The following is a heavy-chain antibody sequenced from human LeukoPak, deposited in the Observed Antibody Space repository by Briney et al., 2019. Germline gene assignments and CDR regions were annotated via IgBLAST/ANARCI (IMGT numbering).Heavy chain of an antibody. Sequence: GASVKVSCKASGYTFTDYHIYWMRQAPGQGLEWMGWNNPNSGGTNYAQKFQGRVTMTRDTSISTAYMELSRLRSDDTAVYYCARESRYYYDSSGDYWGQGTLVTVSS. V-gene: IGHV1-2*02. CDR2: NNPNSGGT. J-gene: IGHJ4*02. CDR3: ARESRYYYDSSGDY. D-gene: IGHD3-22*01. CDR1: GYTFTDYH.